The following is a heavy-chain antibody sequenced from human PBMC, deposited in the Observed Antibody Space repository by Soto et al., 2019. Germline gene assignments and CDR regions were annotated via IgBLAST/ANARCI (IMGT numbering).Heavy chain of an antibody. V-gene: IGHV3-23*01. J-gene: IGHJ4*02. CDR1: RGDG. D-gene: IGHD6-6*01. CDR2: VSPNGQGI. Sequence: RGDGRILERQAPGKGLEWFSAVSPNGQGIYYADSVRGRFTISRDISKNTVFLHMDSLRAEDTAVYYCAKEREYPRGHSHYWGQRTRVTVPA. CDR3: AKEREYPRGHSHY.